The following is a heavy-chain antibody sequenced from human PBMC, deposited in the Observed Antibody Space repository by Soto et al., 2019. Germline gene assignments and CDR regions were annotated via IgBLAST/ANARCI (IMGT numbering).Heavy chain of an antibody. CDR2: IYFRGNT. D-gene: IGHD3-10*01. V-gene: IGHV4-39*01. CDR3: VRLEGMAPPSYSSDF. J-gene: IGHJ4*02. Sequence: SETLSLTCSVSGDSINRYKDYLGWIRQPPGKGLEWIGSIYFRGNTYYNPSLQTRVTISLDKSKSQFSLKLNLVTAADSAVYFCVRLEGMAPPSYSSDFSGKGALVTVSS. CDR1: GDSINRYKDY.